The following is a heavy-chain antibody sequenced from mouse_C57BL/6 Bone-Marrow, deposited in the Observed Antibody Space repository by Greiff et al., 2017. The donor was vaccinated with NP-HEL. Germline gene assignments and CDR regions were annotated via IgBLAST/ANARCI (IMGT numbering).Heavy chain of an antibody. CDR2: IRNKANGYTT. Sequence: EVKLVESGGGLVQPGGSLNLSCAASGFTFTDYYMSWVRQPPGKALEWLGFIRNKANGYTTEYSASVKGRFTISRDNSQSILYLQMNALRAEDSATYYCARYKSSWYFDVWGTGTTVTVSS. D-gene: IGHD1-1*01. J-gene: IGHJ1*03. CDR1: GFTFTDYY. V-gene: IGHV7-3*01. CDR3: ARYKSSWYFDV.